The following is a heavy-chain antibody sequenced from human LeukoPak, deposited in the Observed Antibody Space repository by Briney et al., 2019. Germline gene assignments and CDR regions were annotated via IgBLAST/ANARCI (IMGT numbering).Heavy chain of an antibody. Sequence: GGSLRLSCAASGFTFSSYSMNWVRQAPGKGLEWVSSISSSSSYIYYADSAKGRFTISRDNAKNSLYLQMNSLRAEDTAVYYCAREGTAMVKSAFDIWGQGTMVTVSS. CDR1: GFTFSSYS. CDR3: AREGTAMVKSAFDI. V-gene: IGHV3-21*01. J-gene: IGHJ3*02. D-gene: IGHD5-18*01. CDR2: ISSSSSYI.